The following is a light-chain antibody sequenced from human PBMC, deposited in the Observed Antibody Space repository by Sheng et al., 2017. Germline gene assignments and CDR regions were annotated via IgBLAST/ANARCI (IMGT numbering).Light chain of an antibody. Sequence: QSVVTQPPSVSGAPGQRVTISCTGSSSNIGAGYDVHWYQRLPGTAPKLLIYGNSNRPSGVPDRFSGSKSGTSASLAITGLQAEDEADYYCQSYDSSLSVHYVFGTGTKVTVL. V-gene: IGLV1-40*01. CDR2: GNS. CDR3: QSYDSSLSVHYV. J-gene: IGLJ1*01. CDR1: SSNIGAGYD.